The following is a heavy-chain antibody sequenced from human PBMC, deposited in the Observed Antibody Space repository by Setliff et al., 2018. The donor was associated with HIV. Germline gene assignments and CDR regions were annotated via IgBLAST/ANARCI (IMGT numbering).Heavy chain of an antibody. Sequence: SETLSLTCAVYGGSFSGYYWTWIRQPPGKGLEWIGEVTHSGRTNYNPSLESRVTTSVDTSKKQFSLRLTSVTAADTAVYYCARRAGGNFDLWGRGTLVTVSS. J-gene: IGHJ2*01. CDR1: GGSFSGYY. CDR3: ARRAGGNFDL. D-gene: IGHD1-26*01. CDR2: VTHSGRT. V-gene: IGHV4-34*01.